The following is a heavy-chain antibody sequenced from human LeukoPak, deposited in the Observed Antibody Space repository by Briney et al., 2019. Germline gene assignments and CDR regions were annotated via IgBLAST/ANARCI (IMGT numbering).Heavy chain of an antibody. V-gene: IGHV4-34*01. D-gene: IGHD4-17*01. CDR3: ARRDVTTVVDY. J-gene: IGHJ4*02. CDR1: GGSFSGDF. Sequence: PSETLSLTCAVYGGSFSGDFWSWIRQSPGKGLEWIGEINHGGSTTYNPSLQSRVTISVDTSKNQFSLKLSSVTAADTAVYYCARRDVTTVVDYWGQGTLVTVSS. CDR2: INHGGST.